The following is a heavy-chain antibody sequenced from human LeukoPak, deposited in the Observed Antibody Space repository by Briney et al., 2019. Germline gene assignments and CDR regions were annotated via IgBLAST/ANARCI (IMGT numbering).Heavy chain of an antibody. V-gene: IGHV4-39*07. J-gene: IGHJ4*02. Sequence: SETLSLTCTVSGGSISSSSYYWGWIRQPPGKGLEWIGSIYYSGSTYYNPSLKSRVTISVDTSKNQFSLKLSSVTAADTAVYYCARGKGFVDYWGQGTLVTVSS. CDR1: GGSISSSSYY. CDR3: ARGKGFVDY. D-gene: IGHD2-15*01. CDR2: IYYSGST.